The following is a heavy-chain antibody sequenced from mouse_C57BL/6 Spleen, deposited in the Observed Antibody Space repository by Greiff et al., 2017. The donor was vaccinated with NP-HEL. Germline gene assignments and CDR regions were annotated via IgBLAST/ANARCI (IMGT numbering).Heavy chain of an antibody. CDR3: VREGDYYGSSWGYFDV. CDR2: IRSKSSNYAT. J-gene: IGHJ1*03. D-gene: IGHD1-1*01. V-gene: IGHV10-3*01. CDR1: GFTFNTYA. Sequence: EVQLVESGGGLVQPKGSLKLSCAASGFTFNTYAMHWVRQAPGKGLEWVARIRSKSSNYATYYADSVKDRFTISRDDSQSMLYLQMNNLKTEDTAMYYCVREGDYYGSSWGYFDVWGTGTTVTVSS.